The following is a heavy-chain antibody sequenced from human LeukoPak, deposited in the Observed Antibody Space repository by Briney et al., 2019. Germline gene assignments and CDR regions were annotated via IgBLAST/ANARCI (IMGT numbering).Heavy chain of an antibody. CDR3: ARIYPFWSGPYSTSYYFDN. D-gene: IGHD3-3*01. CDR1: GGSMSSHY. J-gene: IGHJ4*02. V-gene: IGHV4-59*11. Sequence: SETLSLTCTVSGGSMSSHYWSWIRQPPGKGLEWIGYIYYSGSTNYNPSLKSRIAISVDTSKNQFSLKLSSVTAADTAVYYCARIYPFWSGPYSTSYYFDNWGQGTLVAVSS. CDR2: IYYSGST.